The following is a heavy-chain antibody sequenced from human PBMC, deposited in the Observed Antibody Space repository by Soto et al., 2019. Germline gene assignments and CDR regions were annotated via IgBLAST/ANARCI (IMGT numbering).Heavy chain of an antibody. CDR2: ISYDGSHA. V-gene: IGHV3-30*18. CDR1: GFTFTTYG. CDR3: AKERTYSVASGFDY. D-gene: IGHD1-26*01. Sequence: QVQLVDSGGGVVQPGRSLRLSCAASGFTFTTYGMHWVRRAPGKGLEWVAVISYDGSHAYYADSVKGRFTISGDHSKNTLYLQINSLRAEDTAVYYCAKERTYSVASGFDYWGRGTLVTVSS. J-gene: IGHJ4*02.